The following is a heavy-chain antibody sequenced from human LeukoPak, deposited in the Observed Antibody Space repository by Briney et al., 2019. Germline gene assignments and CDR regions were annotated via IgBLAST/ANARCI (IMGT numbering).Heavy chain of an antibody. Sequence: GGSLRLSCAASGLTVSSNYMSWVRQAPEKGLEWVSVIYSGGSTYYADSVKGRFTISRDNSKNTLYLQMNSLRAEDTAVYYCAKDSSSGNFDYWGQGTLVTVSS. CDR3: AKDSSSGNFDY. J-gene: IGHJ4*02. CDR2: IYSGGST. CDR1: GLTVSSNY. V-gene: IGHV3-66*01. D-gene: IGHD6-6*01.